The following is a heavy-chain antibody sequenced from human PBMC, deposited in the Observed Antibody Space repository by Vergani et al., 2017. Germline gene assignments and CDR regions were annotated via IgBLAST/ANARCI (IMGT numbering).Heavy chain of an antibody. CDR1: GWSFSGYY. V-gene: IGHV4-34*01. CDR2: INYSGST. CDR3: ARGRPIYSSGLDY. Sequence: QVQLQQWGAGLLKPSETLSLIRAVYGWSFSGYYWSWIRQPSGKGLEWIGEINYSGSTNYNPSLKSRVTISVDTSKNQFSLELSSVTAADTAVYYCARGRPIYSSGLDYWGQGTLVTVSS. J-gene: IGHJ4*02. D-gene: IGHD6-19*01.